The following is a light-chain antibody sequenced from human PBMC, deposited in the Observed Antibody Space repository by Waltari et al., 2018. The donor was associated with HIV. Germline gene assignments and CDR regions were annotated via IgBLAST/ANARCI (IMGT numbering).Light chain of an antibody. Sequence: QSVLTQPPSVSAAPGQKVPISCSGSSSNVGENYVSWYQHLPGTAPKLLIYENYRRPSGIPDRFSGSRSGTSATLGITGLQTGDEGDYYCGTWDTSLSAGVFGTGTKVTVL. J-gene: IGLJ1*01. V-gene: IGLV1-51*02. CDR1: SSNVGENY. CDR3: GTWDTSLSAGV. CDR2: ENY.